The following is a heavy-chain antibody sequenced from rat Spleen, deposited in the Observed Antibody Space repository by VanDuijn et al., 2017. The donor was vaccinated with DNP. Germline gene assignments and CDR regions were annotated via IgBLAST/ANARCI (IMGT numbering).Heavy chain of an antibody. J-gene: IGHJ3*01. CDR2: INKDSSTI. Sequence: EVKLVESGGGLVQPGRSLKLSCAASGFTFSNYGMAWVRQAPTKGLEWIGQINKDSSTINYIPSLKEKITISRDNAQNTLYLQMSKLGSEDTSIYFCTREEDYGYVYWGQGTLVTVSS. CDR1: GFTFSNYG. V-gene: IGHV4-2*01. CDR3: TREEDYGYVY. D-gene: IGHD1-11*01.